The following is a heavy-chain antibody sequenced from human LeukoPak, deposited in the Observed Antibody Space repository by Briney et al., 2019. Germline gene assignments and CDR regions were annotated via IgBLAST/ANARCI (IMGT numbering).Heavy chain of an antibody. Sequence: PGGSLRLSCAVSGFTFSNYGMSWVRQAPGKGLEWVSVISSSGDSTYYADSVKGRFTISRDNSKNTLYLQMNGLRAEDTAIYYCAKDDGNNAKLLLDYWGQGTLVTVSS. D-gene: IGHD2/OR15-2a*01. CDR1: GFTFSNYG. CDR3: AKDDGNNAKLLLDY. J-gene: IGHJ4*02. CDR2: ISSSGDST. V-gene: IGHV3-23*01.